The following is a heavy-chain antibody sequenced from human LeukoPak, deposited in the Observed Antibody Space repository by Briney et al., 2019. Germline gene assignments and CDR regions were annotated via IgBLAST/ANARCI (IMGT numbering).Heavy chain of an antibody. CDR2: IYHSGST. V-gene: IGHV4-38-2*02. CDR3: AESMATSDY. D-gene: IGHD5-24*01. CDR1: GYSISSGYY. Sequence: SETLSLTCTVSGYSISSGYYWGWIRQPPGKGLEWIGSIYHSGSTYYNPSLKSRVTISVDTSKNQFSLKLSSVTAADTAVYYCAESMATSDYWGQGTLVTVTS. J-gene: IGHJ4*02.